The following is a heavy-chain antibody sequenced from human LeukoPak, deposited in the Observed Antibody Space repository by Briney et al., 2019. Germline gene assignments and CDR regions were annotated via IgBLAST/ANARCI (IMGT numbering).Heavy chain of an antibody. CDR2: ISDSGGST. CDR1: GFTSKNYG. Sequence: GGSLRLSCAASGFTSKNYGMSWVRRAPGKGLEWVSTISDSGGSTYYADSVKGRFTISRDNSKNTLFLQMNSLRAEDTAVYYCAREHYSRGLDVWGQGTTVTVSS. J-gene: IGHJ6*02. V-gene: IGHV3-23*01. CDR3: AREHYSRGLDV. D-gene: IGHD6-13*01.